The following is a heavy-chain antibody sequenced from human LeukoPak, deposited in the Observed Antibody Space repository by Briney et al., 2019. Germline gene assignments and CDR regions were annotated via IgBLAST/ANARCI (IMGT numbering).Heavy chain of an antibody. CDR2: FDPEDGET. D-gene: IGHD3-10*01. CDR1: GYTLTELS. J-gene: IGHJ4*02. CDR3: ATDGGPYGSGTYFDY. Sequence: ASVKVSCKVSGYTLTELSMHWVRQAPGKGLEWMGGFDPEDGETIYAQKFQGRATMTEDTSTDTAYMELSSLRSEDTAVYYCATDGGPYGSGTYFDYWGQGTLVTVSS. V-gene: IGHV1-24*01.